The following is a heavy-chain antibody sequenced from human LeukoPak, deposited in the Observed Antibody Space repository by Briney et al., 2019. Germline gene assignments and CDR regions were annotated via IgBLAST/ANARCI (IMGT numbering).Heavy chain of an antibody. CDR3: ARAGSRYYDFWSGYYTGRGLGYMDA. CDR1: GGSFSGYY. CDR2: INHSGST. V-gene: IGHV4-34*01. Sequence: SETLSLTCAVYGGSFSGYYWSWIRQPPGKGLEWIGEINHSGSTNYNPSLKSRVTISVDTSKNQFSLKLSSVTAADTAVYYCARAGSRYYDFWSGYYTGRGLGYMDAWGKGTTVTVSS. D-gene: IGHD3-3*01. J-gene: IGHJ6*03.